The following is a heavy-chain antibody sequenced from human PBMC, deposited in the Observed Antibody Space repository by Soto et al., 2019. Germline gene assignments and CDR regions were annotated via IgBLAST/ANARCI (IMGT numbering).Heavy chain of an antibody. CDR3: ARLTGAREYYYYMDV. V-gene: IGHV5-51*01. CDR1: GYSFTSYW. J-gene: IGHJ6*03. Sequence: GESLKISCKGSGYSFTSYWIGWVRQMPGKGLEWMGIIYPGDSDTRYSPSFQGQVTISADKSISTAYLQWGSLKASDTAMYYCARLTGAREYYYYMDVWGKGTTVTVSS. D-gene: IGHD3-10*01. CDR2: IYPGDSDT.